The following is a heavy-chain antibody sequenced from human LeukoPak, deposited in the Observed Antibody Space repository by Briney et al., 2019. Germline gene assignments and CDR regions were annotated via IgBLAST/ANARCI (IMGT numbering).Heavy chain of an antibody. Sequence: GGSLRPSCAASGFTFSNYWMHWVRQAPGKGLVWVSLINSDGSSTNYADSVKGRFTIYRDNAKNTLYLQMNSLRAEDTAVYYCARDTADDAFDIWGQGTMVTVSS. CDR2: INSDGSST. V-gene: IGHV3-74*01. CDR3: ARDTADDAFDI. CDR1: GFTFSNYW. J-gene: IGHJ3*02.